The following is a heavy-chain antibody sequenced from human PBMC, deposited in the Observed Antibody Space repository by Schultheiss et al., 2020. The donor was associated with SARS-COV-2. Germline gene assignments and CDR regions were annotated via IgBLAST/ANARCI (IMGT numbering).Heavy chain of an antibody. V-gene: IGHV1-2*06. J-gene: IGHJ4*02. Sequence: ASVKVSCKASGYTFTGYYMHWVRQAPGQGLEWMGRINPNSGGTDYAQKFRGRVTVTGDTSISTAYMELSGLRSDDTAVYYCARGGSGGFDYWGPGTLVTVSS. D-gene: IGHD3-10*01. CDR2: INPNSGGT. CDR3: ARGGSGGFDY. CDR1: GYTFTGYY.